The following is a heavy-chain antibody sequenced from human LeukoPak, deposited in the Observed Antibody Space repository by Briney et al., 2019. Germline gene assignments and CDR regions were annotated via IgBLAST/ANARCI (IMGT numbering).Heavy chain of an antibody. D-gene: IGHD2-2*01. Sequence: SETLSLTCAVYGGSFSGYDWSWIRQPPGKGLEWIGEINHSGSTNYNPSLKSRVTISVDTSKNQFSLKLSSVTAADTAVYYCARTAEIVVVPAAIYGMDVWGQGTTVTVSS. CDR1: GGSFSGYD. J-gene: IGHJ6*02. CDR2: INHSGST. CDR3: ARTAEIVVVPAAIYGMDV. V-gene: IGHV4-34*01.